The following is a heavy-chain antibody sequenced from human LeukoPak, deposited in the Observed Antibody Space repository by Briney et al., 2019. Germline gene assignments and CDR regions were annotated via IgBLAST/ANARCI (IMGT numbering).Heavy chain of an antibody. D-gene: IGHD1-26*01. Sequence: ASVKVSCKASGYTFTSYGISWVRQAPGQGLEWMGWISAYNGNTNYAQKLQGRVTMTADTSTNTAYMELRSLRSDDAAVYCCAREMVGAIWIDGWGQGTLVTVSS. V-gene: IGHV1-18*01. CDR3: AREMVGAIWIDG. CDR1: GYTFTSYG. J-gene: IGHJ4*02. CDR2: ISAYNGNT.